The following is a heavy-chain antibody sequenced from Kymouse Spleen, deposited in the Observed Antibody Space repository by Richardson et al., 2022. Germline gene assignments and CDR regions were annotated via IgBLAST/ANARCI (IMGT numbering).Heavy chain of an antibody. CDR1: GFTFSSYG. CDR2: IWYDGSNK. Sequence: QVQLVESGGGVVQPGRSLRLSCAASGFTFSSYGMHWVRQAPGKGLEWVAVIWYDGSNKYYADSVKGRFTISRDNSKNTLYLQMNSLRAEDTAVYYCARGRYFDWLFLDYWGQGTLVTVSS. D-gene: IGHD3-9*01. J-gene: IGHJ4*02. CDR3: ARGRYFDWLFLDY. V-gene: IGHV3-33*01.